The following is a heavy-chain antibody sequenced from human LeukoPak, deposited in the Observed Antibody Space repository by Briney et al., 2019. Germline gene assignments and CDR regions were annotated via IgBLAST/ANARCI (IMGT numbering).Heavy chain of an antibody. V-gene: IGHV1-2*02. D-gene: IGHD3-10*01. CDR3: ARDRDYYGSVIYAYDAFDI. Sequence: ASVKVSCKASGYTFTGYYMHWVRQAPGQGLEWMGWINPNSGGTNYAQKFQGRVTMTRDTSISTAYMELSRLRSDDTAVYYCARDRDYYGSVIYAYDAFDIWGQGTMVTVSS. CDR2: INPNSGGT. CDR1: GYTFTGYY. J-gene: IGHJ3*02.